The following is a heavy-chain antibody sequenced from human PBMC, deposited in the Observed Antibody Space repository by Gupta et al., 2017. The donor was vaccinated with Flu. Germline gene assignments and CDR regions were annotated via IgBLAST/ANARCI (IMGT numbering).Heavy chain of an antibody. V-gene: IGHV3-30*18. CDR3: AKVEWESPETKPLDY. J-gene: IGHJ4*02. CDR2: ISYDGSNK. Sequence: QVQLVESGGGVVQPGRSLRLSCAASGFTFSSYGMHWVRQAPGKGLEWVAVISYDGSNKYYADSVKGRFTISRDNSKNTLYLQMNSLRAEDTAVYYCAKVEWESPETKPLDYWGQGTLVTVSS. CDR1: GFTFSSYG. D-gene: IGHD1-26*01.